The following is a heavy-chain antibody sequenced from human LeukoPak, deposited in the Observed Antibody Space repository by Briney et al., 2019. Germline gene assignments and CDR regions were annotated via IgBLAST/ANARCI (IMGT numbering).Heavy chain of an antibody. Sequence: GGSLRLSCAASGFTFSSYAMSWVRQAPGKGLEWVSAISGSGGSTYYADSVKGRFTISRDNSKNTLYLQMNSLRAEDTVVYYCAKDLDYGDYSEYFQHWGQGTLVTVSS. CDR2: ISGSGGST. V-gene: IGHV3-23*01. CDR1: GFTFSSYA. CDR3: AKDLDYGDYSEYFQH. D-gene: IGHD4-17*01. J-gene: IGHJ1*01.